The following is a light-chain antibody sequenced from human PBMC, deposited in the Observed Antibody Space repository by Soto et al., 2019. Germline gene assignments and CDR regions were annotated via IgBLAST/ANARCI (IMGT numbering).Light chain of an antibody. V-gene: IGLV2-8*01. CDR1: SSDVGGYNY. CDR2: EVN. J-gene: IGLJ1*01. CDR3: SSSAGSSNV. Sequence: SALTQPPSASGSPGQSVAISCTGTSSDVGGYNYVSWYQQHPGKAPKLMIYEVNKRPSGVPDRFSGSKSGNTASLTVSGLQAEDEDHYYCSSSAGSSNVFGTGTKVTV.